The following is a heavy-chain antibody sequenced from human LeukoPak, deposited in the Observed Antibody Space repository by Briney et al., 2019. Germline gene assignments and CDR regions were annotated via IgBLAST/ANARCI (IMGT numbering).Heavy chain of an antibody. CDR1: GFTVSSNY. J-gene: IGHJ5*02. CDR3: ARVEVVVVPAATYNWFDP. V-gene: IGHV3-53*01. Sequence: GGSLRLSCAASGFTVSSNYMSWVRQAPGKGLEWVSVIYSGGSTYYADSVKGRFTISRHNSKNTLYLQMNSLRAEDTAVYYCARVEVVVVPAATYNWFDPWGQGTLVTVSS. D-gene: IGHD2-2*01. CDR2: IYSGGST.